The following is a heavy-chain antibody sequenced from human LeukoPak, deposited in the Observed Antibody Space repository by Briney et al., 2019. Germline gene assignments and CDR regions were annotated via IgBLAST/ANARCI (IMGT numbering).Heavy chain of an antibody. J-gene: IGHJ4*02. CDR3: ARGRGYSYGTFDY. V-gene: IGHV4-59*01. D-gene: IGHD5-18*01. CDR1: GGSISSYY. Sequence: SETLSLTCTVSGGSISSYYWSWIRQPPGKGLEWIGYIYYSGSTNYNPSLKSRVTISVDTSKNQFSLKLISVTAADTAVYYCARGRGYSYGTFDYWGQGTLVTVSS. CDR2: IYYSGST.